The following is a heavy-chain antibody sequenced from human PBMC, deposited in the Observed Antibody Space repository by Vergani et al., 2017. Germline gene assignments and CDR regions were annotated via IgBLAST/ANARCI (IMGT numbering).Heavy chain of an antibody. D-gene: IGHD6-19*01. CDR1: GASIRSSNYY. V-gene: IGHV4-39*01. CDR2: IYYGGST. Sequence: QLQLQESGPGLVKPSATLSLTCSVSGASIRSSNYYWGWIRQPPGKGLEWIASIYYGGSTYYNPSLKSRVTISVDTSKNQFSLKLSSVTAADTAVYFWARHSTVEWLVKLGWIDPWGQGILVTVSS. J-gene: IGHJ5*02. CDR3: ARHSTVEWLVKLGWIDP.